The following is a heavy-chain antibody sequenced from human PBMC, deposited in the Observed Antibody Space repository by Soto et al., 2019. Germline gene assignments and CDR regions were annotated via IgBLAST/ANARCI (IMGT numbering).Heavy chain of an antibody. J-gene: IGHJ5*02. Sequence: GASLKVSCKASGGTFSSYAISWVQQAPGQGLEWMGGIIPIFGTANYAQKFQGRVTITADKSTSTAYMELSSLRSEDTAVYYCASDYSNYRGNWFDPWGQGTLVT. CDR2: IIPIFGTA. V-gene: IGHV1-69*06. D-gene: IGHD4-4*01. CDR1: GGTFSSYA. CDR3: ASDYSNYRGNWFDP.